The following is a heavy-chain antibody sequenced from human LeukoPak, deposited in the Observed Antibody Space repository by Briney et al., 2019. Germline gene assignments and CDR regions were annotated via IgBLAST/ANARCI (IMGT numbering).Heavy chain of an antibody. V-gene: IGHV4-4*07. Sequence: PSETLSLTCAVYGGSFSGYYWSWIRQPAGKGLEWIGRIYTSGSTNYNPSLKSRVTMSVDTSKNQFSLKLSSVTAADTAVYYCARDLIAVAGTDNWFDPWGQGTLVTVSS. J-gene: IGHJ5*02. CDR2: IYTSGST. D-gene: IGHD6-19*01. CDR1: GGSFSGYY. CDR3: ARDLIAVAGTDNWFDP.